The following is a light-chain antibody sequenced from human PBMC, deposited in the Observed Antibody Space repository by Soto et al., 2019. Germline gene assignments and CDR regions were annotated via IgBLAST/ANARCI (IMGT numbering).Light chain of an antibody. V-gene: IGKV4-1*01. CDR3: QQYYTTLS. Sequence: DIVMTXXPDSLAVSLGERATINCKSSQSVLYNSDNKNYLAWYQQKAGQPPKLLIYWASTRDSGVPDRFSGSGSGADFTLTISNLQAEDVAVYYCQQYYTTLSFGGGTKVEIK. CDR1: QSVLYNSDNKNY. J-gene: IGKJ4*01. CDR2: WAS.